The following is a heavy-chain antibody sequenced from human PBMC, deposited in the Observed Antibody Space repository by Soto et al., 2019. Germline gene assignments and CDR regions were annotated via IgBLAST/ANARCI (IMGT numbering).Heavy chain of an antibody. D-gene: IGHD2-15*01. CDR3: ARIREYCSGGSCYGVDYYYYMDV. J-gene: IGHJ6*03. Sequence: ASVKVSCKASGYTFTSYGISWVRQAPGQGLEWMGWISAYNGNTNYAQKLQGRVTMTTDTSTSKAYMELRSLRSDETAVYYCARIREYCSGGSCYGVDYYYYMDVWGKGTTVTVSS. CDR1: GYTFTSYG. V-gene: IGHV1-18*01. CDR2: ISAYNGNT.